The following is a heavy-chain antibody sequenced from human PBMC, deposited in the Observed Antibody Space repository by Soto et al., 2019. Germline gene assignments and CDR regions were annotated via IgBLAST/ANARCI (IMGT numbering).Heavy chain of an antibody. Sequence: GGSLRLSCAASGFTFSSYSMNWVRQAPGKGLEWVSSISSSSSYIYYADSVKGRFTISRDNAKNSLYLQMNSLRAEDTAVYYCAIGVNTYYYGSGSYEESDVAGMDVWGQGTTVTVSS. J-gene: IGHJ6*02. CDR3: AIGVNTYYYGSGSYEESDVAGMDV. CDR1: GFTFSSYS. V-gene: IGHV3-21*01. D-gene: IGHD3-10*01. CDR2: ISSSSSYI.